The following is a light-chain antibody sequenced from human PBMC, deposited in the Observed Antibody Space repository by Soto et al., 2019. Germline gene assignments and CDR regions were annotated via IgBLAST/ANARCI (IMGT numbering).Light chain of an antibody. CDR2: RSN. CDR3: AAWDDSLSDPV. Sequence: QSVLTQPPSASGTPGQRVTISCSGSSSNIGSKYVYWFRQLPGTAPKLLIYRSNERPSGVPDRFPGSKSGTSASLAISGLRSEDEADYYCAAWDDSLSDPVFGTGTKVTVL. V-gene: IGLV1-47*01. CDR1: SSNIGSKY. J-gene: IGLJ1*01.